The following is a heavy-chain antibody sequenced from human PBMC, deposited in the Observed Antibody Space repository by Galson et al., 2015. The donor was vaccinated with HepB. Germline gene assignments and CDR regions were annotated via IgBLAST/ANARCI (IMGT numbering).Heavy chain of an antibody. J-gene: IGHJ4*02. CDR1: GFTFSSYA. V-gene: IGHV3-23*01. D-gene: IGHD2-2*01. CDR3: ARSWGSSTVRSYFDY. Sequence: SLRLSCAASGFTFSSYAMSWVRQAPGKGLEWVSAISGSGGSTYYADSVKGRFTISRDNSKNTLYLQMNSLRAEDTVVYYCARSWGSSTVRSYFDYWGQGTLVTVSS. CDR2: ISGSGGST.